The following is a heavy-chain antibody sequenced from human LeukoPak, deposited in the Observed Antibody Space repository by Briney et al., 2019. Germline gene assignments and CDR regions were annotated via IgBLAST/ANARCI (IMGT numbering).Heavy chain of an antibody. Sequence: SSETLSLTCTVSSGSMNNHYWSWIRQPPGKGLEWVGYIHYSGSTNYNPSLKSRVTISVDTSKNQFSLSLNSVTAADTAVYFCVRYILTVTGYWYFDLWGRGTLVTVSS. CDR3: VRYILTVTGYWYFDL. CDR1: SGSMNNHY. CDR2: IHYSGST. V-gene: IGHV4-59*08. D-gene: IGHD3-9*01. J-gene: IGHJ2*01.